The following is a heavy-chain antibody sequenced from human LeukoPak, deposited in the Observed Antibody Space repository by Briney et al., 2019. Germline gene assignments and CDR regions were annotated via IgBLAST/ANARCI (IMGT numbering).Heavy chain of an antibody. J-gene: IGHJ6*02. CDR2: FDPEDGET. CDR3: ATAYGSSGYYYGMDV. V-gene: IGHV1-24*01. D-gene: IGHD6-19*01. Sequence: ASVKVSCKVSGYTLAELSMHWVRQAPGKGLEWMGGFDPEDGETIYAQKFQGRVTMTEDTSTDTAYMELSSLRSEDTAVYYCATAYGSSGYYYGMDVWGQGTTVTVSS. CDR1: GYTLAELS.